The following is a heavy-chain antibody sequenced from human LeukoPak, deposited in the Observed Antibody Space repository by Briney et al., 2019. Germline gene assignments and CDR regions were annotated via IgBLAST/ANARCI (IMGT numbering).Heavy chain of an antibody. D-gene: IGHD3-22*01. CDR3: AREKNYDSSGQGPYYYYYGMDV. V-gene: IGHV4-59*01. CDR1: GGSFSGYY. Sequence: SETLSLTCAVYGGSFSGYYWSWIRQPPGKGLEWIGYIYYSGSTNYNPSLKSRVTISVDTSKNQFSLKLSSVTAADTAVYYCAREKNYDSSGQGPYYYYYGMDVWGQGTTVTVSS. J-gene: IGHJ6*02. CDR2: IYYSGST.